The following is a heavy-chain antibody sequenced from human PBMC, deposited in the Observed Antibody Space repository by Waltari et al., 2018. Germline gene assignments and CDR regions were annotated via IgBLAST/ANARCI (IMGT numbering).Heavy chain of an antibody. J-gene: IGHJ5*02. V-gene: IGHV4-34*01. CDR1: GGSFSGYY. CDR2: INHSGST. CDR3: ARPSPRYCSSTSCSRWFDP. D-gene: IGHD2-2*01. Sequence: QVQLQQWGAGLLKPSETLSLTCAVYGGSFSGYYWSWIRQPPGKGLEWIGEINHSGSTNYNPSLKSRVTISVDTSKNQFSLKLSSVTAADTAVYYCARPSPRYCSSTSCSRWFDPWGQGTLVTVSS.